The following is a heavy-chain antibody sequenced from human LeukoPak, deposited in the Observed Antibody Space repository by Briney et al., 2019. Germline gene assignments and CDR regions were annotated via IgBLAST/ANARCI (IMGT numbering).Heavy chain of an antibody. V-gene: IGHV4-4*07. CDR2: IYTSGST. CDR1: GGSISSYY. CDR3: ARGVRYCSSTSCWYNWFDP. D-gene: IGHD2-2*01. J-gene: IGHJ5*02. Sequence: SETLSLTCTVSGGSISSYYWSWIRQPAGKGLEWIGRIYTSGSTNYNPSLKSRVTMSVDTSKNQFSLKLSSVTAADTAVYYCARGVRYCSSTSCWYNWFDPWGQGALVTVSS.